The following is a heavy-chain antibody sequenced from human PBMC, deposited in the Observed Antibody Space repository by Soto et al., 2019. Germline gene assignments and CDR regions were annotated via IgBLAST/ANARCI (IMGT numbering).Heavy chain of an antibody. D-gene: IGHD2-2*01. J-gene: IGHJ4*02. CDR3: AKGSIVAGAIRYDLDY. V-gene: IGHV3-23*01. CDR1: GFTFSNYD. CDR2: ISGRGSST. Sequence: EVQLLNSGGGLVQPGGSPRLSCAASGFTFSNYDMNWVRQAPGKGLEWVSAISGRGSSTYYADSVKGRFTISRDDSKNTAYQQMNSLRAEDTAVYYCAKGSIVAGAIRYDLDYWGQGTLVTVSS.